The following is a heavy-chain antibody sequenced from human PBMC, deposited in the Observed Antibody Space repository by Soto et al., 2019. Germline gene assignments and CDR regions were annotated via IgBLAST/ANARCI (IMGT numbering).Heavy chain of an antibody. J-gene: IGHJ4*02. CDR2: IKSKTDGGTT. CDR3: TTSSGWDYYFDY. Sequence: EVQLVESGGGLVKPGGSLRLSCAASGFTFSNAWMNWVRQAPGKGLGWVGRIKSKTDGGTTDYAAPVKGRFTISRDDSKNTLYLQMNSLKTEDTAVYYCTTSSGWDYYFDYWGQGTLVTVSS. V-gene: IGHV3-15*07. D-gene: IGHD6-19*01. CDR1: GFTFSNAW.